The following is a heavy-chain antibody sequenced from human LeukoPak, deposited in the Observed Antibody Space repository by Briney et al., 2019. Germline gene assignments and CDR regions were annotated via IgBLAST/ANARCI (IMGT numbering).Heavy chain of an antibody. Sequence: GGSLRLSCEASGFTFSTYAMSWVRQAPGKGLEWVSAISAGRGGTYYADSVKGRFTISRDNAKNSLYLQMNSLRAEDTAVYYCATQSSRSSTFDYWGQGTLVTVSS. J-gene: IGHJ4*02. CDR1: GFTFSTYA. D-gene: IGHD2-2*01. V-gene: IGHV3-23*01. CDR3: ATQSSRSSTFDY. CDR2: ISAGRGGT.